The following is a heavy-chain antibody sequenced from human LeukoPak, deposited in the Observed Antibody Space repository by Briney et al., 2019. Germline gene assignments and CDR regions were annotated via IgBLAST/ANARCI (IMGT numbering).Heavy chain of an antibody. CDR1: GGSFSGYY. Sequence: SETLSLTCAVYGGSFSGYYWSWIRQPPGKGLEWIGEINHSGSTNYNPSLKSRVTISVDTSKNQFSLKLSSVTAADMAVYYCARASTHIVVVVAANFDYWGQGTLVTVSS. D-gene: IGHD2-15*01. V-gene: IGHV4-34*01. J-gene: IGHJ4*02. CDR3: ARASTHIVVVVAANFDY. CDR2: INHSGST.